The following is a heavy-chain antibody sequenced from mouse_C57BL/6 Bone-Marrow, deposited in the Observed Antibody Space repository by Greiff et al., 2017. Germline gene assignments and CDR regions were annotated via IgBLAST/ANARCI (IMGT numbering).Heavy chain of an antibody. CDR3: TRAHYYGSSYDY. CDR2: IDPETGGT. J-gene: IGHJ2*01. CDR1: GYTFTDYE. Sequence: VQVVESGAELVRPGASVTLSCKASGYTFTDYEMHWVKQTPVHGLEWIGAIDPETGGTAYNQKFKGKAILTADKSSSTAYMELRSLTSEDSAVYYCTRAHYYGSSYDYWGQGTTLTVSS. V-gene: IGHV1-15*01. D-gene: IGHD1-1*01.